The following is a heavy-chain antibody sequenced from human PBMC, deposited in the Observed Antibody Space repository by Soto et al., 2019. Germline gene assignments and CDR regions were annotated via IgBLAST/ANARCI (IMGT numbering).Heavy chain of an antibody. J-gene: IGHJ6*02. D-gene: IGHD3-16*01. CDR1: GYTFTTYG. Sequence: ASVKVSCKASGYTFTTYGISWVRQAPGQGLEWMGWISGYNGHTKYAQKFQGRVTMTTDTSTSTVYMDLRSLRSDDTAVYYCAREGEMPYYYYGXDVWGQGTTVTVSS. V-gene: IGHV1-18*01. CDR3: AREGEMPYYYYGXDV. CDR2: ISGYNGHT.